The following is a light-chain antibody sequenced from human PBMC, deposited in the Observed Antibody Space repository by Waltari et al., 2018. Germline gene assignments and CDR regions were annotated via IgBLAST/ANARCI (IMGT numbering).Light chain of an antibody. V-gene: IGLV1-44*01. CDR3: AAWDDSLNGYV. CDR1: RPNIRSNT. J-gene: IGLJ1*01. Sequence: SVVTPPPPAVWTPRPEGPHPCSWSRPNIRSNTVNLYQQPPGPAPKPPSYSKSGRPSGGPDRFSGSKSGTSASLAISGLQSEDEADYYGAAWDDSLNGYVFGTGTKVTVL. CDR2: SKS.